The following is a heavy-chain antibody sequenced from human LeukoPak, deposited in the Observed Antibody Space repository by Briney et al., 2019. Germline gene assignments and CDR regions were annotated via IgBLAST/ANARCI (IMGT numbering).Heavy chain of an antibody. D-gene: IGHD6-19*01. CDR2: INPSGGST. CDR3: ARDNKSGYSSGWTFDY. V-gene: IGHV1-46*01. J-gene: IGHJ4*02. CDR1: GYTFTSYY. Sequence: ASVKVSCKASGYTFTSYYMHWVRQAPGQGLEWMGIINPSGGSTSYAQKFQGRVTMTRDTSTSTVYMELSSLRSEDTAVCYCARDNKSGYSSGWTFDYWGQGTLVTVSS.